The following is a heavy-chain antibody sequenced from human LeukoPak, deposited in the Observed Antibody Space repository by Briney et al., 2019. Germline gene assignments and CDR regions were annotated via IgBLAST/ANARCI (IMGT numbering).Heavy chain of an antibody. Sequence: KASETLSLTCTVSGGSISSGDYYWSCIRQPPGKGLEWIGYVYYSGSAYYYPSLKSRVTISVDTPKNQYCLTLSSATAADTAVYYCASASWSYDAVDYWGQGTLVTVSS. CDR3: ASASWSYDAVDY. CDR2: VYYSGSA. D-gene: IGHD1-26*01. CDR1: GGSISSGDYY. V-gene: IGHV4-30-4*08. J-gene: IGHJ4*02.